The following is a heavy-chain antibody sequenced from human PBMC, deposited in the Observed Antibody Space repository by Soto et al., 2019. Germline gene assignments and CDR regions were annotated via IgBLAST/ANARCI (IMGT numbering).Heavy chain of an antibody. CDR2: IYYTGST. CDR1: GGSISAYY. J-gene: IGHJ4*02. CDR3: ARTLVTGYSDS. V-gene: IGHV4-59*01. D-gene: IGHD3-9*01. Sequence: QVQLQESGPGLVKTSETLSLTCTVSGGSISAYYWSWIRQPPGKGLEWIGRIYYTGSTNYNSSLGSRVTISVDTSRVHFSLRLSSVTAADTAVYYCARTLVTGYSDSWGQGALVTVSS.